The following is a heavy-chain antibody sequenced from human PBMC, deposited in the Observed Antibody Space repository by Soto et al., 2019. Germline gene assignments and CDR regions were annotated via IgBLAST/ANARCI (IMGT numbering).Heavy chain of an antibody. V-gene: IGHV1-69*12. D-gene: IGHD2-2*01. Sequence: QVQLVQSGAEVKKPGSSVKVSCKASGGTFSSYAISWVRQAPGQGLEWMGGIIPIFGTANYAQKFQGRVXIXAXXSTSTAYVELSSLRSEDTAVYYCARVRISTSCYDYWGQGTLVTVSS. CDR1: GGTFSSYA. CDR2: IIPIFGTA. J-gene: IGHJ4*02. CDR3: ARVRISTSCYDY.